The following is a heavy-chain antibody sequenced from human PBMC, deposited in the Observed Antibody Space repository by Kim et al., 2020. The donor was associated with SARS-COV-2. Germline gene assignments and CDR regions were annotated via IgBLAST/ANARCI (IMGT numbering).Heavy chain of an antibody. CDR3: TTVMY. J-gene: IGHJ4*02. Sequence: GGSLRLSCAASGFSFSDAWMNWVRQAPGKGLEWVGRIKSKADGGTTAYAAPVKGRFTISRDDSKNMLYLQMQSLRNEDIAVYYCTTVMYWGQGTLVTVSS. V-gene: IGHV3-15*01. CDR2: IKSKADGGTT. CDR1: GFSFSDAW.